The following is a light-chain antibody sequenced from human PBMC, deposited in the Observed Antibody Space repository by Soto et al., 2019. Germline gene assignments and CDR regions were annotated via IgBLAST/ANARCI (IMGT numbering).Light chain of an antibody. CDR2: GAS. J-gene: IGKJ1*01. Sequence: DIVLPQSPATLSFSPGERATLSCLASQSLSSYLAWYQQKPGQAPRLLVQGASRRATGIPDRFSGSGSGTDFTLTISRLENEDFEVYYCQQYGGSPTTFGKGNKVDIK. CDR1: QSLSSY. CDR3: QQYGGSPTT. V-gene: IGKV3-20*01.